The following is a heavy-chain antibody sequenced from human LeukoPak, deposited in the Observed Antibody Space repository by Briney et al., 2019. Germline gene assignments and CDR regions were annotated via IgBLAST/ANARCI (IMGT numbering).Heavy chain of an antibody. CDR3: ARRGVPAARGWFDP. CDR2: IYYSGST. V-gene: IGHV4-39*07. D-gene: IGHD2-2*01. Sequence: PSETLSLTCTVSGVSISSSSYYWGWIRQPPGKGLEWIGSIYYSGSTYYNPSLKSRVTISVDTSKNQFSLKLRSVTAADTAVYYCARRGVPAARGWFDPWGQGTLVTVSS. CDR1: GVSISSSSYY. J-gene: IGHJ5*02.